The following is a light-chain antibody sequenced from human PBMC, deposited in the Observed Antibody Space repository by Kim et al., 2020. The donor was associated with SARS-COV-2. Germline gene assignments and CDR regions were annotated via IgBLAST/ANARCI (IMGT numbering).Light chain of an antibody. V-gene: IGKV3-15*01. Sequence: EIVLTQSPGTLSLSPGERATLSCRASESVKTSLAWYQQKPGQAPRLLIYGASTRATGIPARFSGSGSGTEFTVTISSLQSEDIAVYYCQQHNKWPLTFGGGTKVDIK. CDR1: ESVKTS. CDR3: QQHNKWPLT. J-gene: IGKJ4*01. CDR2: GAS.